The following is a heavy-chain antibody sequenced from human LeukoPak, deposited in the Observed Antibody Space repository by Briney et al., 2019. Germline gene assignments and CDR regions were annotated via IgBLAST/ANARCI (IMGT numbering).Heavy chain of an antibody. V-gene: IGHV5-51*01. J-gene: IGHJ4*02. CDR3: ARQGRIAAAGTPDLDFDY. D-gene: IGHD6-13*01. Sequence: GESLKISCXGSGYSFTSYWIGWVRQMPGKGLQWMGIIYPGDSDTRYSPSFQGQVTISADKSISTAYLQWSSLKASDTAMYYCARQGRIAAAGTPDLDFDYWGQGTLVTVSS. CDR1: GYSFTSYW. CDR2: IYPGDSDT.